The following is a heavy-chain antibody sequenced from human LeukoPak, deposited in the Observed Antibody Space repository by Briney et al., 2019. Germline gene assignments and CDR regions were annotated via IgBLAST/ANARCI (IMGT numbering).Heavy chain of an antibody. J-gene: IGHJ5*02. V-gene: IGHV4-59*01. Sequence: PSETLSLTCTVSGGSISSYYWSWIRQPPGKGLEWIGYIYYSGSTNYDPSLKSRVTISVDTSKNQFSLKLSSVTAADTAVYYCARERAYDILTGYYHSNWFDPWGQGTLVTVSS. CDR3: ARERAYDILTGYYHSNWFDP. CDR1: GGSISSYY. D-gene: IGHD3-9*01. CDR2: IYYSGST.